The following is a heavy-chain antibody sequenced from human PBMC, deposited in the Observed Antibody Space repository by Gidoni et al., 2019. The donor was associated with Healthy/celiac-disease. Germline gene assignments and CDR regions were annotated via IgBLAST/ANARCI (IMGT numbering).Heavy chain of an antibody. CDR1: GFTFDDYA. CDR2: ISWNSGSI. CDR3: AKEGGYCSGGSCYSRGPFDY. J-gene: IGHJ4*02. V-gene: IGHV3-9*01. D-gene: IGHD2-15*01. Sequence: EVQLVESGGGLVQPGRSLRLSCAASGFTFDDYAMHWVRQAPGKGLEWVSGISWNSGSIGYADSVKSRFTISRDNAKNSLYLQMNSLRAEDTALYYCAKEGGYCSGGSCYSRGPFDYWGQGTLVTVSS.